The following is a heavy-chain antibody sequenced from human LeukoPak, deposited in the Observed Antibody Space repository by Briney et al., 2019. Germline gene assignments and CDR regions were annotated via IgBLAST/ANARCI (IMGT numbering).Heavy chain of an antibody. CDR1: GYIFTSYY. V-gene: IGHV1-46*01. Sequence: ASVKVSCKASGYIFTSYYMHWVRQAPGQGLEWMGIINPSGSSTSYAQKFQGRVTMTRDMSTSTVYMELSSLRSEDTAVYYCAGDPKGGWLQPAYWGQGTLVTVSS. J-gene: IGHJ4*02. CDR3: AGDPKGGWLQPAY. CDR2: INPSGSST. D-gene: IGHD5-24*01.